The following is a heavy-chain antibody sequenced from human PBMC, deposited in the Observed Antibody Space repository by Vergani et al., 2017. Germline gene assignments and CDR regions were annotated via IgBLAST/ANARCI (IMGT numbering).Heavy chain of an antibody. V-gene: IGHV4-34*01. Sequence: QVQLQQWCAGLLKPSETLSLTCAVYGGSFSGYYWSWIRQPPGKGLEWIGEINHSGSTNYNPSLKSRVTISVDTSKNQFSLRLTSATAADTAVYFCARDGMSPAEIDPKNAFHVWGQGTRVSV. CDR2: INHSGST. J-gene: IGHJ3*01. CDR3: ARDGMSPAEIDPKNAFHV. CDR1: GGSFSGYY. D-gene: IGHD1-14*01.